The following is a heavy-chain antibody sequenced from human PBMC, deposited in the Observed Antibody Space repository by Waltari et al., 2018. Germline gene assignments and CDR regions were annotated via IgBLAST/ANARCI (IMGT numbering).Heavy chain of an antibody. D-gene: IGHD1-20*01. CDR2: ITVSDDT. CDR1: AFIFTHFA. J-gene: IGHJ4*02. Sequence: EVPLLESGGGLVQPGGSLSITCAASAFIFTHFAINGVRRAPGTGLDWVAAITVSDDTFYADSVMGRFTVSRDTSKNTVYLQMNGLRAEDTAIYYCAKPFYNWDDPLHSWGQGTLVAVSS. V-gene: IGHV3-23*01. CDR3: AKPFYNWDDPLHS.